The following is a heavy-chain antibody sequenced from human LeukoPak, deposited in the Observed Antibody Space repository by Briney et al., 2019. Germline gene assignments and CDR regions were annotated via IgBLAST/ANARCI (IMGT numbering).Heavy chain of an antibody. CDR3: GRDADSSGYFYFDN. D-gene: IGHD3-22*01. V-gene: IGHV3-30-3*01. Sequence: GRSLRLSCAASGFTFSSYAMHWVRQAPGKGLEWVAGILHDGSNKYYADSVKGRFTISRDNSKNTLSLQMNSLRADDTAVYYCGRDADSSGYFYFDNWGQGTLVTVSS. CDR2: ILHDGSNK. J-gene: IGHJ4*02. CDR1: GFTFSSYA.